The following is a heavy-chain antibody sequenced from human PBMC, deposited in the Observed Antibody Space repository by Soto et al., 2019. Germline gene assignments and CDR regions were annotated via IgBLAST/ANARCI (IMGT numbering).Heavy chain of an antibody. CDR2: MYPDDSDT. Sequence: EVQLVQSGAEVKKPGESLQISCKVSGYTFTNYWVGWVRQMPGKGLEWMGIMYPDDSDTRYSPSFQGQVTISSDKSTCTAYLQWSSLKASDTAMYYCARFGLNSGTGDYWGQGTLVTVSS. CDR3: ARFGLNSGTGDY. V-gene: IGHV5-51*01. CDR1: GYTFTNYW. D-gene: IGHD3-10*01. J-gene: IGHJ4*02.